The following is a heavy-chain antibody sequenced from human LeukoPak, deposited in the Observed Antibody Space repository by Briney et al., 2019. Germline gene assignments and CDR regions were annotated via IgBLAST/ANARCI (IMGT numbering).Heavy chain of an antibody. D-gene: IGHD2-8*02. J-gene: IGHJ4*02. Sequence: GGSLRLSCAASGFTFSTFAMVWVRQPPGQGLEWVSSIFPSGGEIHYADSVRGRFTISRDNSKSTLSLQMNSLRAEDTAIYYCATYRQVLLPFESWGQGTLVTVSS. CDR1: GFTFSTFA. CDR3: ATYRQVLLPFES. CDR2: IFPSGGEI. V-gene: IGHV3-23*01.